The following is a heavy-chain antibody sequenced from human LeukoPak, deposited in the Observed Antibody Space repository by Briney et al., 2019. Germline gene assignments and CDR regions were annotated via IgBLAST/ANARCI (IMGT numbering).Heavy chain of an antibody. V-gene: IGHV3-30*18. J-gene: IGHJ4*02. CDR3: AKDTPGLDY. CDR1: GFTFSSYG. Sequence: GGSLRLSCAASGFTFSSYGMHWVRQAPGKGLEWVAVISYDGSNKYYADSVKGRFTISRDDSKNTLYLQMNSLRAEDTAVYYCAKDTPGLDYWGQGTLVTVSS. CDR2: ISYDGSNK.